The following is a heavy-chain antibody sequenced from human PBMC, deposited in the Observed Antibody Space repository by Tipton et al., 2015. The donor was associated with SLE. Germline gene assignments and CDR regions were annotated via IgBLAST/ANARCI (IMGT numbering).Heavy chain of an antibody. D-gene: IGHD3-3*01. J-gene: IGHJ5*02. CDR3: ARSDYDFWSGHWAVNWFDP. CDR2: IYHSGST. Sequence: TLSLTCSVSDGSISSSNWWSWVRQPPGKGLEWIGEIYHSGSTNYNPSLKSRVTISVDTSKNQFSLKLSSVTAADTAVYFCARSDYDFWSGHWAVNWFDPWGQGTLVTVSS. V-gene: IGHV4-4*01. CDR1: DGSISSSNW.